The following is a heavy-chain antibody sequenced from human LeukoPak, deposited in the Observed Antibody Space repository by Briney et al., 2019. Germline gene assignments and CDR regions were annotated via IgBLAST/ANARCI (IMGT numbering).Heavy chain of an antibody. Sequence: GGSLRLSCTGSGFTFGDYAMNWFRQAPGKGLELVGFIRSKAYGGAAEYAASVKGRFTISRDDSKSIAYLQMNSLKTEETAVYYCSRGHYSSSFPIYYYMDVRGKGTTVTVSS. D-gene: IGHD6-13*01. CDR2: IRSKAYGGAA. CDR3: SRGHYSSSFPIYYYMDV. CDR1: GFTFGDYA. J-gene: IGHJ6*03. V-gene: IGHV3-49*03.